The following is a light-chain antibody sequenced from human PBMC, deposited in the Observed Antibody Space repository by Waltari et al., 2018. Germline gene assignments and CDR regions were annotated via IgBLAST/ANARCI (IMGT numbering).Light chain of an antibody. Sequence: QSVLTQPPSASGAPGQRVTISCSGSSSNIGSNIVNWYQQVPGTTPKPLIYRNDQRPSGFPDRFSGSTSGTSASLAISGVRSDDEADYFCASWDDGLNGRLEFGGETKVTVI. CDR3: ASWDDGLNGRLE. V-gene: IGLV1-44*01. CDR2: RND. J-gene: IGLJ2*01. CDR1: SSNIGSNI.